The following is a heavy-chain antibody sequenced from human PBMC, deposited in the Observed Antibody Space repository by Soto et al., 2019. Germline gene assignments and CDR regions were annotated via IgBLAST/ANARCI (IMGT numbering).Heavy chain of an antibody. CDR2: IDPSDSYT. D-gene: IGHD2-15*01. CDR1: GYSFTSYW. CDR3: ARHPPHHCSGGSCPINPGHFDY. J-gene: IGHJ4*02. V-gene: IGHV5-10-1*01. Sequence: PGESLKISCKGSGYSFTSYWISWVRQMPGKGLEWMGRIDPSDSYTNYSPSFQGHVTISADKSISTAYLQWSSLKASDTAMYYCARHPPHHCSGGSCPINPGHFDYWGQGTLVTVSS.